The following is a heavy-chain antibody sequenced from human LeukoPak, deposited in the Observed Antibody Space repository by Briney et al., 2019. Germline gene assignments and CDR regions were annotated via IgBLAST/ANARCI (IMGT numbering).Heavy chain of an antibody. V-gene: IGHV3-21*01. Sequence: GGSLRLSCAASGFTFSSYSMNWVRQAPGKGLEWVSSISSSSSYIYYADSVKGRFTISRDNAKNSLYLQMNSLRAEDTAVYYCARLSIVSPSTFDYWGQGTLVTVSS. J-gene: IGHJ4*02. D-gene: IGHD1-26*01. CDR3: ARLSIVSPSTFDY. CDR2: ISSSSSYI. CDR1: GFTFSSYS.